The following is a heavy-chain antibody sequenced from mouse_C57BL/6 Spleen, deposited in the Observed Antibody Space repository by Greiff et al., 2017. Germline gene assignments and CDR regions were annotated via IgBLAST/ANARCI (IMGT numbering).Heavy chain of an antibody. J-gene: IGHJ2*01. D-gene: IGHD1-1*01. CDR3: TRRELITTVVATSDFDY. CDR1: GYTSTDYE. CDR2: IDPETGGT. V-gene: IGHV1-15*01. Sequence: VQLQQSGAELVRPGASVTLSCKASGYTSTDYEMHWVKQTPVHGLEWIGAIDPETGGTAYNQKFKGKAILTADKSSSTAYMELRSLTSEDSAVYYCTRRELITTVVATSDFDYWGQGTTLTVSS.